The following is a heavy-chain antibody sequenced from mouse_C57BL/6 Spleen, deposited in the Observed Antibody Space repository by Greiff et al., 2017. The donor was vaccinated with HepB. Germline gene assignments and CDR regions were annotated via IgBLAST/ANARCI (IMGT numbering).Heavy chain of an antibody. V-gene: IGHV1-42*01. CDR2: INPSTGGT. Sequence: EVQLQQSGPELVKPGASVKISCQASGYSFTGYYMNWVKQSPEKGLEWIGEINPSTGGTTYNQKFKAKATLTVDKSSSTAYMRLKSLTSEDSAVYYCARRRDGSSYKYFDVWGTGTTVTVSS. CDR1: GYSFTGYY. J-gene: IGHJ1*03. D-gene: IGHD1-1*01. CDR3: ARRRDGSSYKYFDV.